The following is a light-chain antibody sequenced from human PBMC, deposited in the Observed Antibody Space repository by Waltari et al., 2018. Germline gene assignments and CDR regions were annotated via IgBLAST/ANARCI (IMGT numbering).Light chain of an antibody. V-gene: IGKV1-39*01. J-gene: IGKJ4*01. Sequence: DIQMTQSPSSLSASVGARVTITCRASQSITIYLNWYQHKPGKAPKLLIYAASSLQGGVPTRFSGSGSGTDFNLTISTLQPEDCATYYCQQSDSALTFGGGTKVEIK. CDR1: QSITIY. CDR2: AAS. CDR3: QQSDSALT.